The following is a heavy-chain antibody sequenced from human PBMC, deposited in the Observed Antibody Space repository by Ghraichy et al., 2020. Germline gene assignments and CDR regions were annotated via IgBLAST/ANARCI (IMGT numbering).Heavy chain of an antibody. CDR1: GGSTSNYY. V-gene: IGHV4-4*07. D-gene: IGHD2-15*01. CDR2: IHSSGST. J-gene: IGHJ6*02. Sequence: SETLSLTCTVSGGSTSNYYWSWIRQPAGKGLEWIGRIHSSGSTNYNPSLKSRVTMSVDMSKNQFSLKLSSVTAADTAVYYCARGGYCSGGSCYSPSYYYGMDIWGQGTTVTGSS. CDR3: ARGGYCSGGSCYSPSYYYGMDI.